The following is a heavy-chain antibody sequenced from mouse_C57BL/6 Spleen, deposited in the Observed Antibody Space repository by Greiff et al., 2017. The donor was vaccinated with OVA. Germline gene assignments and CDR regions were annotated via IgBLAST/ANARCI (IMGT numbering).Heavy chain of an antibody. CDR3: ARKTHYRAMDY. V-gene: IGHV1-54*01. J-gene: IGHJ4*01. D-gene: IGHD2-12*01. Sequence: VQVVESGAELVRPGTSVKVSCKASGYAFTNYLIEWVKQRPGQGLEWIGVINPGSGGTNYNEKFKGKATLTADKSSSTAYMQLSSLTSEDSAVYFCARKTHYRAMDYWGQGTSVTVSS. CDR1: GYAFTNYL. CDR2: INPGSGGT.